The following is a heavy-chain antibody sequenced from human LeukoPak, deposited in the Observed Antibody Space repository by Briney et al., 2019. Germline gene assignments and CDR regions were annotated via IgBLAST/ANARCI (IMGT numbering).Heavy chain of an antibody. CDR1: GGSISSGGYY. Sequence: PSETLSLTCTVSGGSISSGGYYWSWIRKHPGKGLEWIGYIYYSGSTYYNPSLKSRVTISVDTSKNQFSLKLSSVTAADTAVYYCARVSYSSGSYLFDYWGQGTLVTVSS. V-gene: IGHV4-31*03. D-gene: IGHD3-10*01. CDR3: ARVSYSSGSYLFDY. CDR2: IYYSGST. J-gene: IGHJ4*02.